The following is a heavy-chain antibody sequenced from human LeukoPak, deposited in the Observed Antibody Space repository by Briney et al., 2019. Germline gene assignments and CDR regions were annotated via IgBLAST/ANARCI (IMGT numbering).Heavy chain of an antibody. V-gene: IGHV4-34*01. J-gene: IGHJ6*03. CDR3: ARGRSSSWYPSHYYYYYMDV. CDR1: GGSFSGYY. D-gene: IGHD6-13*01. CDR2: INHSGST. Sequence: SETLSLTCAVCGGSFSGYYWSWIRQPPGKGLEWIGEINHSGSTNYNPSLKSRVTISVDTSKNQFSLKLSSVTAADTAVYYCARGRSSSWYPSHYYYYYMDVWGKGTTVTISS.